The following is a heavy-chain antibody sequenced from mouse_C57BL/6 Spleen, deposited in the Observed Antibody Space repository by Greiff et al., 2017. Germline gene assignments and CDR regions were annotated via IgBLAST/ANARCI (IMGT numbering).Heavy chain of an antibody. CDR3: TTLYYYYGSSPSYFDV. Sequence: DVHLVESGGGLVQPGGSMKLSCAASGFTFSDAWMDWVRQSPEKGLEWVAEIRNKANNHATYYAESVKGRFTISRDDSKSSVYLQMNSLRAEDTGIYYCTTLYYYYGSSPSYFDVWGTGTTVTVSS. D-gene: IGHD1-1*01. CDR1: GFTFSDAW. J-gene: IGHJ1*03. CDR2: IRNKANNHAT. V-gene: IGHV6-6*01.